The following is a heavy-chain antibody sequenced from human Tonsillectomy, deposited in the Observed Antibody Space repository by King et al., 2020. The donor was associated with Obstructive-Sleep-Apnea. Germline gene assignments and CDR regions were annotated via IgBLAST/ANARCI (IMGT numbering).Heavy chain of an antibody. Sequence: QLQESGPGLVKPSETLSLSCTVSGGSISRSTYYWGWIRQPPGKGLEWIGSISYSGSTYYNPSLKSRVIVSVDTSKNQLSLKVSSVTAADTAVYYCAGPAYCGGDCYSYGAFDIWGQGTLVTVSS. CDR3: AGPAYCGGDCYSYGAFDI. CDR2: ISYSGST. D-gene: IGHD2-21*02. CDR1: GGSISRSTYY. V-gene: IGHV4-39*07. J-gene: IGHJ3*02.